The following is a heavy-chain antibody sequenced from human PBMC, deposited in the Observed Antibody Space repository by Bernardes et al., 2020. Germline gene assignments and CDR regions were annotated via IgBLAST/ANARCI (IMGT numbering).Heavy chain of an antibody. J-gene: IGHJ5*02. CDR2: IYYSGST. CDR3: ARKGSGLAHGWFDP. Sequence: SETLSLTCTVSGGSISSYYWSWIRQPPGKGLEWIGYIYYSGSTNYNPSLKSRVTISVDTSKNQFSLKLSSVTAADTAVYYCARKGSGLAHGWFDPWGQGTLVTVSS. D-gene: IGHD2-15*01. V-gene: IGHV4-59*01. CDR1: GGSISSYY.